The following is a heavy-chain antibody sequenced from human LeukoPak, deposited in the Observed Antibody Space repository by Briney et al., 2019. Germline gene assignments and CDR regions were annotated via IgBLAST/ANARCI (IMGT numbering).Heavy chain of an antibody. D-gene: IGHD3-10*01. V-gene: IGHV4-4*07. Sequence: PSETLSLTCSVSADSITNYYWNWIRHPAGKGLEWIGRIYINGITNYNPSLKSRVTMSVDTSKNHFSLNLSSVTAADMAVYYCARSSVGSGSNFDYWGQGTLVTVSS. J-gene: IGHJ4*02. CDR2: IYINGIT. CDR3: ARSSVGSGSNFDY. CDR1: ADSITNYY.